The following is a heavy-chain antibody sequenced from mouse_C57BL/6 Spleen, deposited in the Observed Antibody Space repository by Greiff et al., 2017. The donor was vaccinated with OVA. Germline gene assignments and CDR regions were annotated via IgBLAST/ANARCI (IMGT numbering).Heavy chain of an antibody. CDR1: GFTFSDAW. J-gene: IGHJ3*01. Sequence: EVKVEESGGGLVQPGGSMKLSCAASGFTFSDAWMDWVRQSPEKGLEWVAEIRNKANNHATYYAESVKGRFTISRDDAKSSVYLQMNSLRAEDTGIYYCTKRVYYGTWFAYWGQGTLVTVSA. CDR3: TKRVYYGTWFAY. D-gene: IGHD2-1*01. V-gene: IGHV6-6*01. CDR2: IRNKANNHAT.